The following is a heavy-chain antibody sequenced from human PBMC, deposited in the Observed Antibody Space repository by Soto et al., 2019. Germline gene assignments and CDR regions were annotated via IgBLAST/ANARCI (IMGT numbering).Heavy chain of an antibody. CDR2: ISGSGDRT. V-gene: IGHV3-23*01. J-gene: IGHJ1*01. CDR3: VKDDGGYPSTAPH. Sequence: EVQLLESGGGLVQPGGSLRLSCAASGITISNYPMSWVRQAPGKGLDWVSGISGSGDRTYYADSAKSRFTISKDISKNSLSMQLDNLGAEDTAVYFCVKDDGGYPSTAPHWGQGTLVTVSS. CDR1: GITISNYP. D-gene: IGHD3-22*01.